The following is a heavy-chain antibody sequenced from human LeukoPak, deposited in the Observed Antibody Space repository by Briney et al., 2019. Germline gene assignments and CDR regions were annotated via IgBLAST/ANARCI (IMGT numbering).Heavy chain of an antibody. CDR1: GFTFSSYG. J-gene: IGHJ4*02. CDR3: ARDLYRIVVVPHYFDY. CDR2: IRYDGNNK. Sequence: GGSLRLSCAASGFTFSSYGMHWVRQAPGKGLEWVTFIRYDGNNKYYADSVKGRFTISRDNAKNSLYLQMNSLRAEDTAVYYCARDLYRIVVVPHYFDYWGQGTLVTVSS. V-gene: IGHV3-30*02. D-gene: IGHD3-22*01.